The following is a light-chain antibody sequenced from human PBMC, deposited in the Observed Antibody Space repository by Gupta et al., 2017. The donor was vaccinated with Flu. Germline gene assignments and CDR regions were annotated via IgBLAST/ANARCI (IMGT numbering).Light chain of an antibody. J-gene: IGKJ2*03. Sequence: EIVMTQSPATLSVSPGERATLSCRASQSVSSNLAWYQQKPGQAPRLLIYGASTRATSIPARFSGSGSGTEFTLTISSLQSEDFAVYYCQQYNNWPRNSFGQGTKLEIK. V-gene: IGKV3-15*01. CDR1: QSVSSN. CDR2: GAS. CDR3: QQYNNWPRNS.